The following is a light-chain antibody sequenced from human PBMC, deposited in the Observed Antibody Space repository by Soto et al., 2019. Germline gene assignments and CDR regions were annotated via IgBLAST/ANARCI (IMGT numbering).Light chain of an antibody. CDR1: NNDIGGYMY. V-gene: IGLV2-8*01. J-gene: IGLJ1*01. Sequence: QSALTQPPSASGSPGQSVTISCTGTNNDIGGYMYVSWYQQLPDKAPKLIIYEVNKRPSGVPDRFSGSKSGNTASLTVSGLQAEDEAHYYCSSYSRSINDVFGTGTKLTVL. CDR3: SSYSRSINDV. CDR2: EVN.